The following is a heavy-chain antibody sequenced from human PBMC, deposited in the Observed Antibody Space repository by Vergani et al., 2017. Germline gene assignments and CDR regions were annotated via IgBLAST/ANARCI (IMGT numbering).Heavy chain of an antibody. J-gene: IGHJ6*02. CDR1: GYSFTSYW. Sequence: EVQLVQSGAEVKKPGESLKISCKGSGYSFTSYWIGWVRQMPGKGLEWMGIIYPGDSDTRYSPSFQGQVTISADKSISTAYLQWSSLKASDTAMYYCARGVRRWYPGDYKGSYYGMDVWGQGTTVTVSS. V-gene: IGHV5-51*03. CDR3: ARGVRRWYPGDYKGSYYGMDV. D-gene: IGHD4-23*01. CDR2: IYPGDSDT.